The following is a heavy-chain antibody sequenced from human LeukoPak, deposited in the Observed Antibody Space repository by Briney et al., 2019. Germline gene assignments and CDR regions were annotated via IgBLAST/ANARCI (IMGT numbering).Heavy chain of an antibody. CDR1: GFTFSSYA. CDR3: AKAYCSSTSCYGVPAVYYYYYMDV. Sequence: QPGGSLTLSCAASGFTFSSYAMSWVRQAPGKGLEWVSAISDSGGITYYADSVKGRFTISRDNSKNTLYLQMNSLRAEDTAVYYCAKAYCSSTSCYGVPAVYYYYYMDVWGKGTTVTVSS. D-gene: IGHD2-2*01. J-gene: IGHJ6*03. CDR2: ISDSGGIT. V-gene: IGHV3-23*01.